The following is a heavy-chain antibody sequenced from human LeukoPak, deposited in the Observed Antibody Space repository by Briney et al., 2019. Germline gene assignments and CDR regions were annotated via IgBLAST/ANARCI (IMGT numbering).Heavy chain of an antibody. V-gene: IGHV3-21*01. D-gene: IGHD2-21*01. CDR2: ISSSSTYK. CDR1: GFTFSRYS. J-gene: IGHJ3*02. Sequence: PGGSLRLSCAASGFTFSRYSMNWVRQAPGKGLEWVSSISSSSTYKFYADSVKGRFTVSRDNAKDSLYLQMNSLRAEDTAVYYCARESLGGGDDAFDIWGQGTMVTVSS. CDR3: ARESLGGGDDAFDI.